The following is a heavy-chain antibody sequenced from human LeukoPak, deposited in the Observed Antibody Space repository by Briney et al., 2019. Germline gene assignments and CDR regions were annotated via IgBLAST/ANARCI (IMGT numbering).Heavy chain of an antibody. CDR2: IYYSGST. CDR1: GGSFSGYY. V-gene: IGHV4-34*09. J-gene: IGHJ5*02. Sequence: SETLSLTCAVYGGSFSGYYWSWIRQPPGKGLEWIGYIYYSGSTYYNPSLKSRVTISVDTSKNQFSLKLSSVTAADTAVYYCARGYCSGGSCYSGGDWFDPWGQGTLSPSPQ. CDR3: ARGYCSGGSCYSGGDWFDP. D-gene: IGHD2-15*01.